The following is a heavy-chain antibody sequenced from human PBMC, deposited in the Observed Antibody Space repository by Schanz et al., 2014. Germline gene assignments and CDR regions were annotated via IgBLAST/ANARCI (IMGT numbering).Heavy chain of an antibody. Sequence: EVQLLESGGGLVQPGGSLRLSCAASGFIFSNSWMSWVRQAPGKGLEWVANIKQDGSEKYYVDSVKGRFTISRDNAKKSLYLRMNSLRAEDTAVYYCARDAVTSVLTPGFYYWGQGTLVTVSS. CDR3: ARDAVTSVLTPGFYY. CDR2: IKQDGSEK. D-gene: IGHD4-17*01. V-gene: IGHV3-7*01. J-gene: IGHJ4*02. CDR1: GFIFSNSW.